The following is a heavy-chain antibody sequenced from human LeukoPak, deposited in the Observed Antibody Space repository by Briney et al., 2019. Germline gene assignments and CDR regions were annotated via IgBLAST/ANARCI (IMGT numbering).Heavy chain of an antibody. D-gene: IGHD3-22*01. V-gene: IGHV4-34*01. CDR1: GGSFSGYY. CDR2: INHSGST. J-gene: IGHJ3*02. Sequence: PSETLSLTCAVYGGSFSGYYWSWIRQPPGKGLEWIGEINHSGSTNYNPSLKSRVTISVDTSKNQFSLKMSPVTAADTAVYYCARGSRSLYYYDSSGYYGNAFDIWGQGTMVTVSS. CDR3: ARGSRSLYYYDSSGYYGNAFDI.